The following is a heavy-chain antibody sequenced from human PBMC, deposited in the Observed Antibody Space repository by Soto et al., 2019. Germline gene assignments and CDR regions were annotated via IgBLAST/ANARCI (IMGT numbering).Heavy chain of an antibody. CDR2: TIPLFGTP. J-gene: IGHJ4*02. Sequence: QVQLVQSGAEVKKPGSSVRVSCKASGGTFSRYAINWVRQAPGHGLEWMGGTIPLFGTPNYAQKFRGRVTITSDESASTARMELRSLTSDDRAVYYCARNYGRDCGGGDYYFYSWGQGTLVTVSS. CDR1: GGTFSRYA. CDR3: ARNYGRDCGGGDYYFYS. D-gene: IGHD4-17*01. V-gene: IGHV1-69*01.